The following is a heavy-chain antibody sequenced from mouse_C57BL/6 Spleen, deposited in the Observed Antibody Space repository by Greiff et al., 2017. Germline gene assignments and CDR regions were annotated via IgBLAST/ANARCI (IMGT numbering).Heavy chain of an antibody. D-gene: IGHD2-3*01. J-gene: IGHJ3*01. Sequence: VMLVESGPGLVAPSQSLSITCTVSGFSFTSYAISWVRQPPGKGLEWLGVIWTGGGTNDNSAHKSRLSISNENSKSQVFLKMNSLQTDDTARYYCAKKEGDGYHFFAYWGQGTLVTVSA. CDR1: GFSFTSYA. CDR3: AKKEGDGYHFFAY. V-gene: IGHV2-9-1*01. CDR2: IWTGGGT.